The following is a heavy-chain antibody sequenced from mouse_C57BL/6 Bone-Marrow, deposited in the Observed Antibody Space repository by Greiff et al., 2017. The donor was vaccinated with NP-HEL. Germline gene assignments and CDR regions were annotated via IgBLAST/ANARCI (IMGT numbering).Heavy chain of an antibody. CDR2: IYPRSGNT. CDR1: GYTFTSYG. J-gene: IGHJ2*01. V-gene: IGHV1-81*01. CDR3: ARFGYGYYFDY. Sequence: VKVVESGAELARPGASVKLSCKASGYTFTSYGISWVKQRTGQGLEWIGEIYPRSGNTYYNEKFKGKATLTADKSSSTAYMELRSLTSEDSAVYFCARFGYGYYFDYWGQGTTITVSS. D-gene: IGHD2-2*01.